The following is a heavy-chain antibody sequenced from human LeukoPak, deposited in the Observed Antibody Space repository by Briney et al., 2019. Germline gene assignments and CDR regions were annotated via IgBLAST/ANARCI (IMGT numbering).Heavy chain of an antibody. CDR1: GFTFSSYA. Sequence: GGSLRLSCAASGFTFSSYAMPWVRQAPGKGLEWVAVISYDGSNKYYADSVKGRFTISRDNSKNTLYLQMNSLRAEDTAVYYCARGGYVWGSYRYTGFDYWGQGTLVTVSS. V-gene: IGHV3-30-3*01. CDR2: ISYDGSNK. J-gene: IGHJ4*02. D-gene: IGHD3-16*02. CDR3: ARGGYVWGSYRYTGFDY.